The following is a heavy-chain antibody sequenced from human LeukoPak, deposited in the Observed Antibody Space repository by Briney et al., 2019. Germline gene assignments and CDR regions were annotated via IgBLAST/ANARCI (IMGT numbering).Heavy chain of an antibody. J-gene: IGHJ6*03. V-gene: IGHV4-59*01. D-gene: IGHD6-6*01. Sequence: SETLSLTCTVSGGSISSYYWNWIRQPPGKGLEWIGYIYYSGSTNYNPSLKSRVTISVDTSKNQFSLKLSSVTAADTAVYYCARGGIAAHSYYYYYYMDVWGKGTTVTVSS. CDR3: ARGGIAAHSYYYYYYMDV. CDR2: IYYSGST. CDR1: GGSISSYY.